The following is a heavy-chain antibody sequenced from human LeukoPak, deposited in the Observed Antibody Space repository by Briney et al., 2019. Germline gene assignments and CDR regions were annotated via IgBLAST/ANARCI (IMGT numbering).Heavy chain of an antibody. CDR2: ISAYNGNT. J-gene: IGHJ4*02. Sequence: ASVKVSCKASGYTFTSYGISWVRQAPGQGLEWMGWISAYNGNTNYAQKLQGRITMTTDTSTSTAYMELSSLRSEDTAVYYCARDAYDILTGYYYNYWGQGTLVTVSS. D-gene: IGHD3-9*01. CDR1: GYTFTSYG. CDR3: ARDAYDILTGYYYNY. V-gene: IGHV1-18*01.